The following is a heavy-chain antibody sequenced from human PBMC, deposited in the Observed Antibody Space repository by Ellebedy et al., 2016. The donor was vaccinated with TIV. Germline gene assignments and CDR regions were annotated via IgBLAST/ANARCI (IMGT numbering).Heavy chain of an antibody. J-gene: IGHJ4*02. V-gene: IGHV3-30*02. Sequence: GESLKISCAASGFPFSDYGMHWVRQAPGKGREWVACMRYDGSNKYYADSVKGRFTISRDNSKNTLYRLMNSLRAEDTAVYYYAKFPYYYDSSGYSFWGQGTLVTVSS. CDR3: AKFPYYYDSSGYSF. CDR1: GFPFSDYG. CDR2: MRYDGSNK. D-gene: IGHD3-22*01.